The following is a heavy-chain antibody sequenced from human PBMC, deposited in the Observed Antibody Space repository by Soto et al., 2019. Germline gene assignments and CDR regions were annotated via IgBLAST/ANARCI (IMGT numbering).Heavy chain of an antibody. CDR2: IYYSGTT. Sequence: SETLSLTCTVSSGSITGYYWSWIRQSPGKGLEWIGYIYYSGTTYYNPSLKSRLTMSVDTSKNQFSLNLSSVTAADTAMYYCARVPTSAARAAAFDFWGQGTMVTVSS. D-gene: IGHD2-2*01. V-gene: IGHV4-59*01. CDR1: SGSITGYY. J-gene: IGHJ3*01. CDR3: ARVPTSAARAAAFDF.